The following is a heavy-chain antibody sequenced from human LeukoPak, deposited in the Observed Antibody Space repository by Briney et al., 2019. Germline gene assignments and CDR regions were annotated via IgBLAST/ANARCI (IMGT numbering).Heavy chain of an antibody. V-gene: IGHV1-69*05. CDR2: IIPIFGTA. CDR3: ARRKIQGGDYVSDY. J-gene: IGHJ4*02. Sequence: GASVKVSCKASGGTLSSYAISRVRQAPGQGLEWMGRIIPIFGTANYAQKFQGRVTITTDESTSTAYMELSSLRSEDTAVYYCARRKIQGGDYVSDYWGQGTMVTVSS. CDR1: GGTLSSYA. D-gene: IGHD4-17*01.